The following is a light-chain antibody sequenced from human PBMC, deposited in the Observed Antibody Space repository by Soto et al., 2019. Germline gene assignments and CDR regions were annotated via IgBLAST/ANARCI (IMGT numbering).Light chain of an antibody. Sequence: EDVLTQSPGTLSLSPGESATLSCWASQSVSSSYLAWYQQKPGQAPRLLIYGASKRATGIPDRFSGSGSGTDFTLTISRLEPEDFAVYYCQQYVSSPWTFGQGTKVDIK. CDR3: QQYVSSPWT. CDR1: QSVSSSY. J-gene: IGKJ1*01. CDR2: GAS. V-gene: IGKV3-20*01.